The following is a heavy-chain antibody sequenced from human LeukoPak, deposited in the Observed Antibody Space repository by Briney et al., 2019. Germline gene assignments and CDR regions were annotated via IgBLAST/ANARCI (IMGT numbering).Heavy chain of an antibody. CDR2: INHSGST. J-gene: IGHJ4*02. CDR3: ARGRNFWSGYLSAGREYYFDY. V-gene: IGHV4-34*01. CDR1: GGSFSGYY. D-gene: IGHD3-3*01. Sequence: SETLSLTCAVYGGSFSGYYWSWIRKPPGKGLEWIGEINHSGSTNYNPSLKSRVTISVDTSKNQFSLKLSSVTAADTAVYYCARGRNFWSGYLSAGREYYFDYWGQGTLVTVSS.